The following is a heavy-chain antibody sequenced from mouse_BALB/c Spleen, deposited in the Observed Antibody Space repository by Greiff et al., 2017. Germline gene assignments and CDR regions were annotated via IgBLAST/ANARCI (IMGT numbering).Heavy chain of an antibody. CDR1: GYTFTDYN. Sequence: VQLQQSGPELVKPGASVKISCKASGYTFTDYNMHWVKQSHGKSLEWIGYIYPYNGGTGYNQKFKSKATLTVDNSSSTAYMELRSLTSEDSAVYYCAREGGYGNYALFAYWGQGTLVTVSA. CDR2: IYPYNGGT. J-gene: IGHJ3*01. V-gene: IGHV1S29*02. D-gene: IGHD2-1*01. CDR3: AREGGYGNYALFAY.